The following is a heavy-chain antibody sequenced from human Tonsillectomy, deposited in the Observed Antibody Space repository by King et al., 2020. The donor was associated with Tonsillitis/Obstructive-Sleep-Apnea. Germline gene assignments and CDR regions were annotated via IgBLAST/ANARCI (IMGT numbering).Heavy chain of an antibody. J-gene: IGHJ4*02. V-gene: IGHV3-23*04. CDR2: ISGRGGST. CDR3: AKDVQAGGDY. D-gene: IGHD1-1*01. CDR1: GVTFSSYA. Sequence: VQLVESGGGLVQPGGSRRLSCAAAGVTFSSYAMSWVRQAPGKGLEWVSAISGRGGSTYYADSVKGRFTISRDNSKNTLYLQMNSLRAEDTAVYYCAKDVQAGGDYWGQGTLVTVSS.